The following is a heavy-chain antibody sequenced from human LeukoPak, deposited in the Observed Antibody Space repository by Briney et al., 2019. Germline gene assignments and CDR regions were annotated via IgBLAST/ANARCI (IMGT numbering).Heavy chain of an antibody. D-gene: IGHD2-21*02. J-gene: IGHJ4*02. V-gene: IGHV4-59*01. CDR1: GGSISSYY. Sequence: SETLSLTCTVSGGSISSYYWSWIRQPPGKGLEWIGYIYYSGSTNYNPSLKSRVTISVDTSKNQFALKLSSVTAADTAVYYCARTYTAVHYFDYWGQGTLVTVSS. CDR2: IYYSGST. CDR3: ARTYTAVHYFDY.